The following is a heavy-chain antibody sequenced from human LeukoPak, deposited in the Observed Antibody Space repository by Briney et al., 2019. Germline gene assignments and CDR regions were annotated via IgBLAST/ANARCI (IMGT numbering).Heavy chain of an antibody. CDR3: AKIFEGCSSTSCYATYMDV. CDR2: IRYDGSNK. J-gene: IGHJ6*03. V-gene: IGHV3-30*02. Sequence: GGSLRLSCAASGFTFSSYGMHWVRQAPGKGLEWVAFIRYDGSNKYYADSVKGRFTISRDNSKNTLYLQMNSLRAEDTAVYYCAKIFEGCSSTSCYATYMDVWGKGTTVTIS. D-gene: IGHD2-2*01. CDR1: GFTFSSYG.